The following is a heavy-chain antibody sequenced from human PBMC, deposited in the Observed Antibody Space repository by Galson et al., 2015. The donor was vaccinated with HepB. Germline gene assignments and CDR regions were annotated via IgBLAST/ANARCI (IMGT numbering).Heavy chain of an antibody. CDR3: ARVARNLGPARNYYRMDV. CDR1: GASINTSNYY. V-gene: IGHV4-31*03. CDR2: ISYSGST. J-gene: IGHJ6*02. D-gene: IGHD3-16*01. Sequence: TLSLTCSVSGASINTSNYYWSWIRQRPGKGLEWIGSISYSGSTYHNPSLKSRLSISIDTSTNHFSLNLTSVTAADTAVYYCARVARNLGPARNYYRMDVWGQGNTVTVSS.